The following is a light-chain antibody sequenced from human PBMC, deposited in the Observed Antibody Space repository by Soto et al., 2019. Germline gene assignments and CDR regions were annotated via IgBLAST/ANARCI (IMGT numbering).Light chain of an antibody. Sequence: EIVMTQSPATLSVSPGERATLSCRASQSVSSNLAWYQQKPGQAPRLLIYGASTRATGIPARFSSSASGTEFTLTISSLQSEDFAVYYCQQYNKWPSLTFGEGAKVEIK. CDR3: QQYNKWPSLT. J-gene: IGKJ4*01. V-gene: IGKV3-15*01. CDR2: GAS. CDR1: QSVSSN.